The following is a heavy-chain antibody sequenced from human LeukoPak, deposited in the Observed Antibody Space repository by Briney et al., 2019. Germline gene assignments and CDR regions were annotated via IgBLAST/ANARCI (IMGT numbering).Heavy chain of an antibody. CDR2: ISYDGSNK. Sequence: GRSLRLSCAASGFTFSSYGMHWVRQAPGKGLEWVAVISYDGSNKYYADSVKGRFTISRDNSKNTLYLQMNSLRAEDTAVYYCAKGPSLLLYGGNWFDPWGQGTLVTVSS. J-gene: IGHJ5*02. CDR3: AKGPSLLLYGGNWFDP. D-gene: IGHD2-2*01. V-gene: IGHV3-30*18. CDR1: GFTFSSYG.